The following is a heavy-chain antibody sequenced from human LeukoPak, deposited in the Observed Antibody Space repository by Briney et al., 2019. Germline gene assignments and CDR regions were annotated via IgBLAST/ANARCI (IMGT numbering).Heavy chain of an antibody. CDR1: GGTFSSYA. CDR3: ARPNRDCSSTSCFPYGMDV. D-gene: IGHD2-2*01. V-gene: IGHV1-69*13. J-gene: IGHJ6*02. Sequence: SVKVSCKASGGTFSSYAISWVRQAPGQGLEWMGGIIPIFGTANYAQKFQGRVTITADESTSTAYMELSSLRSEDTAVYYCARPNRDCSSTSCFPYGMDVWGQGTTVTVSS. CDR2: IIPIFGTA.